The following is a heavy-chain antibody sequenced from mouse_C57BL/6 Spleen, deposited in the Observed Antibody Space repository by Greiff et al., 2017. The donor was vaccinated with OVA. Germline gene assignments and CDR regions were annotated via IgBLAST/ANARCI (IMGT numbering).Heavy chain of an antibody. CDR2: IWTGGGT. V-gene: IGHV2-9-1*01. J-gene: IGHJ1*03. CDR3: ARNNYYGSSFYWYFDV. CDR1: GFSLTSYA. D-gene: IGHD1-1*01. Sequence: QVQLKESGPGLVAPSQSLSITCTVSGFSLTSYAISWVRQPPGKGLEWLGVIWTGGGTNYTSALKSRLSISKDNSKSQVFLKMNSLQTDDTARYDCARNNYYGSSFYWYFDVWGTGTTVTVSS.